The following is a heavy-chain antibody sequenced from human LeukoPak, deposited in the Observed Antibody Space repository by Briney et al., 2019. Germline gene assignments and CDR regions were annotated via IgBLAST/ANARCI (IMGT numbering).Heavy chain of an antibody. CDR3: ARDIVGIGYYDSSGQEDY. Sequence: GASVKVSCKDSGYTFTGYYIHWVRQAPGRGLEWMGRINPNSGGTNYAQKFQGRVTTTRDTSISTAYMELSRLRSDDTAVYYCARDIVGIGYYDSSGQEDYWGQGSLVTVSS. J-gene: IGHJ4*02. D-gene: IGHD3-22*01. V-gene: IGHV1-2*06. CDR2: INPNSGGT. CDR1: GYTFTGYY.